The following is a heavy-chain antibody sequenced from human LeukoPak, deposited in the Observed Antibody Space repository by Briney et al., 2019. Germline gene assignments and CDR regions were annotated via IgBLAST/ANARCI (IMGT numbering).Heavy chain of an antibody. CDR3: ARSSPPTYYHFYYYMDV. CDR1: GYTFTSYD. CDR2: INPSSGGA. Sequence: GASVKVSCKASGYTFTSYDINWVRQAPGQGLEWMGWINPSSGGAKYAQNFQGRVIMTTDTSVSTAYMELSSLRSDDTAVYYCARSSPPTYYHFYYYMDVWGKGSTVTVSS. V-gene: IGHV1-2*02. D-gene: IGHD6-13*01. J-gene: IGHJ6*03.